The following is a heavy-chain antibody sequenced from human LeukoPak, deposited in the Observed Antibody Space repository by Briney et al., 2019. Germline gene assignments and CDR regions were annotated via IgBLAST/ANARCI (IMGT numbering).Heavy chain of an antibody. CDR3: ATRICPGSRCSLPGYFQY. Sequence: ASVKLSCRASGDSSTIFDIHWLRQAPGQELEYMGWITPKNGGTQSAQKFQGRVIMTRDSSLSAAYLELGGLTSDDTAVYYCATRICPGSRCSLPGYFQYWGQGTLVTVSS. D-gene: IGHD2-8*01. CDR2: ITPKNGGT. J-gene: IGHJ1*01. V-gene: IGHV1-2*02. CDR1: GDSSTIFD.